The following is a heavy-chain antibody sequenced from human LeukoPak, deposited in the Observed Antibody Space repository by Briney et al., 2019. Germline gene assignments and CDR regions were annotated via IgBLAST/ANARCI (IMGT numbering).Heavy chain of an antibody. CDR3: ARDVYYYDSSPNYYGMDV. J-gene: IGHJ6*02. Sequence: ASVKVSCKASGYTFTSYGISWVRQAPGQGLEWMGWISAYNGNTNYAQELQGRVTMTTDTSPSTAYMELRSLRSDDTAVYYCARDVYYYDSSPNYYGMDVWGQGTTVTVSS. D-gene: IGHD3-22*01. CDR2: ISAYNGNT. V-gene: IGHV1-18*01. CDR1: GYTFTSYG.